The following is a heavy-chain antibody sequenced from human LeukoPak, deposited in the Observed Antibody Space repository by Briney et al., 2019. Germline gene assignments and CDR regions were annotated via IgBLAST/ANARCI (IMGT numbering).Heavy chain of an antibody. V-gene: IGHV4-59*01. J-gene: IGHJ3*02. CDR3: ARGTAPLTIFGPAVAFDI. D-gene: IGHD3-3*01. CDR2: IYYSGST. Sequence: SETLSLTCTVSGGSISSYYWSWIRQPPGKGLEWIGYIYYSGSTNYNPSLKSRVTISVDTSKNQFSLKLSSVTAADTAVYYCARGTAPLTIFGPAVAFDIWGQGTMVTVSS. CDR1: GGSISSYY.